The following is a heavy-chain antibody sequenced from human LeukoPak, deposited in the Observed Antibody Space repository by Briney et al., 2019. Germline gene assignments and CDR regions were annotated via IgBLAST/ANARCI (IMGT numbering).Heavy chain of an antibody. Sequence: PSETLSLTCTVSGGSVSSGSYYWSWIRQPPGKGLEWIGYIYYSGSTNCNPSLKSRVTISVDTSKDQFSLKLSSVTAADTAVYYCARVRCSSSSCYPDYWGQGTLVTVSS. D-gene: IGHD2-2*01. CDR2: IYYSGST. CDR1: GGSVSSGSYY. J-gene: IGHJ4*02. V-gene: IGHV4-61*01. CDR3: ARVRCSSSSCYPDY.